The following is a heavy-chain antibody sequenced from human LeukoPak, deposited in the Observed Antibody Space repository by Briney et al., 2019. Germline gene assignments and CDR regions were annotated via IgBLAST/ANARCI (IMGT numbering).Heavy chain of an antibody. J-gene: IGHJ4*02. V-gene: IGHV3-30*02. CDR3: ARDYYDSSGYYLPGY. D-gene: IGHD3-22*01. CDR2: IRYDGSNK. Sequence: GGSLRLSCAASGFTFSSYGMHWVRQAPGKGLEWVAFIRYDGSNKYYADSVKGRFTISRDNSKNTLYLQMGSLRAEDMAVYYCARDYYDSSGYYLPGYWGQGTLVTVSS. CDR1: GFTFSSYG.